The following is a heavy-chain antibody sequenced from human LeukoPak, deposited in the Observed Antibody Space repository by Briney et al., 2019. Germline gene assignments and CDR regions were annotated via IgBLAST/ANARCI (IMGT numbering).Heavy chain of an antibody. D-gene: IGHD3-10*01. J-gene: IGHJ5*02. CDR3: ARGDSRGYYGSGSYYNPKYNWFDP. V-gene: IGHV4-34*01. Sequence: SETLSLTCAVYGGSFSGYYWSWIRQPPGKGLEWIGEINHSGSTSYNPSLKSRVTVSVDTSKNQFSLKLSSVTAADTAVYYCARGDSRGYYGSGSYYNPKYNWFDPWGQGTLVTVSS. CDR1: GGSFSGYY. CDR2: INHSGST.